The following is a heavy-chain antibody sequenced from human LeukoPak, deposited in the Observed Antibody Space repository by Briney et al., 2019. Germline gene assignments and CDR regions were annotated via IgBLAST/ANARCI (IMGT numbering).Heavy chain of an antibody. D-gene: IGHD2-8*02. CDR1: GFTFSSYW. J-gene: IGHJ4*02. CDR3: ARDQLYCTGGYCYKDY. V-gene: IGHV3-74*01. Sequence: GGSLRLSCTASGFTFSSYWMHWVRQAPGKGLVWVSRINSDGRSTSYADSVKGRFTISRDNAKNTLYLQINSLRAEDTAVYYCARDQLYCTGGYCYKDYWGQGTLVTVSS. CDR2: INSDGRST.